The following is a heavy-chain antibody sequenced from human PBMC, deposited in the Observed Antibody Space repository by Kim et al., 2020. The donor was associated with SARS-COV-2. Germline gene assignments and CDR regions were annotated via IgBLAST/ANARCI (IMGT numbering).Heavy chain of an antibody. CDR2: IIPIFGTA. CDR1: GGTFSSYA. CDR3: ARGRHRGEWELPCDY. V-gene: IGHV1-69*13. J-gene: IGHJ4*02. Sequence: SVKVSCKASGGTFSSYAISWVRQAPGQGLEWMGGIIPIFGTANYAQKFQGRVTITADESTSTAYMELSSLRSEDTAVYYCARGRHRGEWELPCDYWGQGTLVTVSS. D-gene: IGHD1-26*01.